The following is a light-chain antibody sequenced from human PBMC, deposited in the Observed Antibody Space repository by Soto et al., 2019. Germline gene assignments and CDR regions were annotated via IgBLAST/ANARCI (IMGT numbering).Light chain of an antibody. CDR1: QSVSSY. CDR3: PQRTTWPRSFT. V-gene: IGKV3-11*01. CDR2: DTS. Sequence: EIVLTQSPATLSLSPGERATLSCRASQSVSSYLAWYQQKPGQAPRLLIYDTSKRATGIPARFSVSGSGTAFTLTISSLEPEDFAVYYCPQRTTWPRSFTFGPGTKVDIK. J-gene: IGKJ3*01.